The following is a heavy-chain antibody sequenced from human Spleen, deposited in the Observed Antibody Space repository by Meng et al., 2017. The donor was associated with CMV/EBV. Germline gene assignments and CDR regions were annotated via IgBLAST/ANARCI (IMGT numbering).Heavy chain of an antibody. CDR3: ARFTGAFDY. Sequence: SETLSLTCTVSGGSVSSGNYYWTWIRQSPGKRLEWIGYVYYIGSTNYNPSLASRATVSLDKSKNQFSLRLTSVTAADTAVYYCARFTGAFDYWGQGTLVTVSS. D-gene: IGHD7-27*01. CDR1: GGSVSSGNYY. V-gene: IGHV4-61*01. J-gene: IGHJ4*02. CDR2: VYYIGST.